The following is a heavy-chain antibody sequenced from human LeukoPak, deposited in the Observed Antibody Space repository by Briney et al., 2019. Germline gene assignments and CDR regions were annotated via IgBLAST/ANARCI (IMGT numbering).Heavy chain of an antibody. Sequence: PSETLSLTCTVSGYSISSGYYWGWIRQPPGKGLEWVSSISSSSSYIYYADSVKGRFTISRDNAKNSLYLQMNSLRAEDTAVYYCARDPTTYGRWLQKSEPPYFDYWGQGTLVTVSS. CDR1: GYSISSGYY. CDR3: ARDPTTYGRWLQKSEPPYFDY. V-gene: IGHV3-21*01. CDR2: ISSSSSYI. J-gene: IGHJ4*02. D-gene: IGHD5-24*01.